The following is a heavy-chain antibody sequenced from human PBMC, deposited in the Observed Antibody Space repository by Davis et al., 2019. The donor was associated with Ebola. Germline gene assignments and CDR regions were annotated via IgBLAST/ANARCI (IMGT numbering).Heavy chain of an antibody. CDR2: IHSDGTST. CDR3: ARVLGGLDY. J-gene: IGHJ4*02. V-gene: IGHV3-74*01. CDR1: GFSFSSTW. D-gene: IGHD3-10*01. Sequence: PGGSLRLSCAASGFSFSSTWMHWVRQAPGKGLVWVSRIHSDGTSTIYTDSVKGRFTISRDNAKNTLYLQMNSLRAEDTAVYYCARVLGGLDYWGQGTLVTVSS.